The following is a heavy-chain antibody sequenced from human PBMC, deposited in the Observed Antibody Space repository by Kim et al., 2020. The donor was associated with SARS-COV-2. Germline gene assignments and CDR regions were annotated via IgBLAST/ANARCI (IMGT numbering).Heavy chain of an antibody. V-gene: IGHV1-46*03. J-gene: IGHJ5*02. CDR3: ARGTWGGGGWGYGSGQYNWCDP. Sequence: ASVKVSCKASGYTFTSSHIQWVRQAPGQGLEWMGVINPSGGSTTYAQKLQGRVIMTRDTATGTVYMELSSLRSEDTALYYCARGTWGGGGWGYGSGQYNWCDPWGQGTLVTVSS. CDR2: INPSGGST. D-gene: IGHD3-10*01. CDR1: GYTFTSSH.